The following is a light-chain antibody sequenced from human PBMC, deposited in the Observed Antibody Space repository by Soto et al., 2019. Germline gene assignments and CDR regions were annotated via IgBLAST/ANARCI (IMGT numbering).Light chain of an antibody. CDR3: QQYVSSPRT. CDR1: QYIGSA. CDR2: DAS. J-gene: IGKJ1*01. V-gene: IGKV3-15*01. Sequence: EVFLTQSPATRSVXXXXXXXXXXXASQYIGSAVAWYHQRSGQAPRLLIFDASIRVPTTPARFSGSVSGTEFTLTISSLEPEDFAVYYCQQYVSSPRTFGQGTKVDIK.